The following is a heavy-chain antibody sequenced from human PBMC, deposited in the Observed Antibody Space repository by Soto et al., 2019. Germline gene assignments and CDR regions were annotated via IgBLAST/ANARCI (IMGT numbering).Heavy chain of an antibody. D-gene: IGHD3-10*01. CDR2: INHSGST. J-gene: IGHJ4*02. V-gene: IGHV4-34*01. CDR1: GGSFSGYY. CDR3: ARDRGAIESFEY. Sequence: SETLSLTCAVYGGSFSGYYWSWIRQPPGKGLEWIGEINHSGSTNYNPSLKSRVTISVDTSKNQFSLKLSSVTAADTAVYYCARDRGAIESFEYWGQGTPVTVSS.